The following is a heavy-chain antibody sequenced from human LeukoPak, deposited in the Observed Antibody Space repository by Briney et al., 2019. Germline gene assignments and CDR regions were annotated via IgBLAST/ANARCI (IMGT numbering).Heavy chain of an antibody. Sequence: GGSLRLSCAASGFTFSSYGMHGVRQAPGKGLEWVTVIWYDGSNKYSADSVKGRFTISRDNSKNTLYLQMNSLRAEDTAVYYCAREGIFGSCPLGYYYYGMDVWGQGTTVTVSS. CDR1: GFTFSSYG. D-gene: IGHD3-3*02. CDR3: AREGIFGSCPLGYYYYGMDV. CDR2: IWYDGSNK. V-gene: IGHV3-33*01. J-gene: IGHJ6*02.